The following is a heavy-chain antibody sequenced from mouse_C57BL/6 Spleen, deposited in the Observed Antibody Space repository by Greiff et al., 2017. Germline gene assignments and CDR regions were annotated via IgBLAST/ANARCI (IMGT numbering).Heavy chain of an antibody. CDR3: ATVYDGYPAWFAY. D-gene: IGHD2-3*01. V-gene: IGHV2-5*01. CDR1: GFSLTSYG. CDR2: IWRGGST. Sequence: VQLQQSGPGLVQPSQSLSITCTVSGFSLTSYGVHWVRQSPGKGLEWLGVIWRGGSTDYNAAFMSRLSITKDNSKSQVFFKMNSLQADDTAIYYCATVYDGYPAWFAYWGQGTLVTVSA. J-gene: IGHJ3*01.